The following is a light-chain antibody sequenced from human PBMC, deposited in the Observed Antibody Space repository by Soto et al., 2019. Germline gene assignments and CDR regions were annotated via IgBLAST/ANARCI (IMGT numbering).Light chain of an antibody. CDR3: TSYTSAGTRV. CDR2: EVN. Sequence: QSALTQPASVSGSPEQSITISCTGASSDVGGYGYVSWYQQHPGKAPKLMIFEVNNRPSGVSNRFSGSKSGNTASLTISGLQAEDEADYYCTSYTSAGTRVFGTGTKLTVL. J-gene: IGLJ1*01. V-gene: IGLV2-14*01. CDR1: SSDVGGYGY.